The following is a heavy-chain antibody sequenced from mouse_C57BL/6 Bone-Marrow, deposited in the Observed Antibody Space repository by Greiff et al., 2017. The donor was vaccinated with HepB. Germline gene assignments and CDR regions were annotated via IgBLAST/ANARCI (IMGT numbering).Heavy chain of an antibody. V-gene: IGHV1-52*01. Sequence: QVQLQQPGAELVRPGSSVKLSCKASGYTFTSDWMHWVKQRPIQGLEWIGNIDPSDGETHYNQKFKDKATLTVDKSSSTAYMQLSSLTSADSAVYYCVRYDYDDGGCAYWGQGTLVTVSA. D-gene: IGHD2-4*01. CDR3: VRYDYDDGGCAY. J-gene: IGHJ3*01. CDR1: GYTFTSDW. CDR2: IDPSDGET.